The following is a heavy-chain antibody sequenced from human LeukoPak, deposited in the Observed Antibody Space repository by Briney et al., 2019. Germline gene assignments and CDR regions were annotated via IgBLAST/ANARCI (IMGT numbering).Heavy chain of an antibody. D-gene: IGHD2-15*01. Sequence: SETLSLTCTVSGGSISSGGYYWSWIRQHPGKGLEWFGCIYYSGSTYYNPSLKSRVTISVDTSKNQFSLKLSSVTAADTAVYYCATYCSGGSCYSGFDYWGQGTLVTVSS. V-gene: IGHV4-31*03. J-gene: IGHJ4*02. CDR3: ATYCSGGSCYSGFDY. CDR1: GGSISSGGYY. CDR2: IYYSGST.